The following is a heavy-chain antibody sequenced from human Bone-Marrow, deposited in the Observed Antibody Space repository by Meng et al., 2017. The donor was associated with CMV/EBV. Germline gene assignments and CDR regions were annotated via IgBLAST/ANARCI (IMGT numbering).Heavy chain of an antibody. V-gene: IGHV3-23*03. D-gene: IGHD3-3*01. J-gene: IGHJ6*02. CDR3: AKANYDFWSGFDYYYYGMDV. Sequence: GGSLRLSCAASGFTFSSYAMSWVRQAPGKGLEWVSVIYSGGSSTYYADSVKGRFTISRDNSKHTLYLQMNSLRAEDTAVYYCAKANYDFWSGFDYYYYGMDVWGQGTTVTVYS. CDR1: GFTFSSYA. CDR2: IYSGGSST.